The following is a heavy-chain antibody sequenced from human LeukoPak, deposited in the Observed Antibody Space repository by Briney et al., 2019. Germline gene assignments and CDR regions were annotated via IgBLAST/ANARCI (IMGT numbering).Heavy chain of an antibody. J-gene: IGHJ4*02. Sequence: PGGSLRLSCAASGFTFSSYAMSWVRQAPGRGLEWVSAISGSGGSTYYADSVKVRFTISRDNSKNTLYLQMNSLRAEDTAVYYCAKDRGHYFDYWGQGTLVTVSS. CDR1: GFTFSSYA. CDR2: ISGSGGST. CDR3: AKDRGHYFDY. V-gene: IGHV3-23*01.